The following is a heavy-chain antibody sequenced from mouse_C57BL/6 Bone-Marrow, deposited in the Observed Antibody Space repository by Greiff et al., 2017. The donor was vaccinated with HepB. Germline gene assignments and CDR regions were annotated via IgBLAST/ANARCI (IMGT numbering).Heavy chain of an antibody. V-gene: IGHV6-6*01. CDR1: GFTFSDAW. CDR2: IRNKANNHAT. J-gene: IGHJ2*01. Sequence: DVMLVESGGGLVQPGGSMKLSCAASGFTFSDAWMDWVRQSPEKGLEWVAEIRNKANNHATYYAESVKGRFTISRDDSKSSVYLQMNSLRAEDTGIYYCTRGGVTTVVARDWGQGTTLTVSS. D-gene: IGHD1-1*01. CDR3: TRGGVTTVVARD.